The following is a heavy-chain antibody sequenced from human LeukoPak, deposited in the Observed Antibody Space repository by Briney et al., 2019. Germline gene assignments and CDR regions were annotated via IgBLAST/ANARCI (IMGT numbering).Heavy chain of an antibody. V-gene: IGHV3-30*04. Sequence: GGSLRLSCAASGFTFSSYAMHWVRQAPGKGLEWVAVIPYDGSNKYYADSVKGRFTISRDNSKNTLYLQMNSLRAEDTAVYYCARAVVVVAASEYWGQGTLVTVSS. D-gene: IGHD2-15*01. CDR1: GFTFSSYA. CDR2: IPYDGSNK. J-gene: IGHJ4*02. CDR3: ARAVVVVAASEY.